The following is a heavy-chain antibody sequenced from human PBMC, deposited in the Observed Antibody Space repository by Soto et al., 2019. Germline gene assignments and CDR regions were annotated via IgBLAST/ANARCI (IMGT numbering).Heavy chain of an antibody. D-gene: IGHD3-10*01. CDR2: IYYSGST. CDR1: GGSISGGGYY. CDR3: ARTGLLLKNYYGEGGNHRRGMDV. J-gene: IGHJ6*02. V-gene: IGHV4-61*08. Sequence: ETLSLTCTVSGGSISGGGYYWSWVRQHPGKGLEWIGYIYYSGSTNYNPSLKSRATISIDASETQISLHLMSVTAADTGLYFCARTGLLLKNYYGEGGNHRRGMDVCCQGTTVTVSS.